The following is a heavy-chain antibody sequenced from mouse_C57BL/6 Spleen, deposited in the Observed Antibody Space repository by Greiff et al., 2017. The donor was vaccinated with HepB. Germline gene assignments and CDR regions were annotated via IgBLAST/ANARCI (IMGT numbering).Heavy chain of an antibody. Sequence: QVQLQQPGAELVMPGASVKLSCKASGYTFTSYWMHWVKQRPGQGLEWIGEIDPSDSYTNYNQKFKGKSTLTVDKSSSTAYMQLSSLTSEDSAVYYCALLGEFAYWGQGTLVTVSA. CDR3: ALLGEFAY. V-gene: IGHV1-69*01. J-gene: IGHJ3*01. CDR2: IDPSDSYT. CDR1: GYTFTSYW. D-gene: IGHD4-1*01.